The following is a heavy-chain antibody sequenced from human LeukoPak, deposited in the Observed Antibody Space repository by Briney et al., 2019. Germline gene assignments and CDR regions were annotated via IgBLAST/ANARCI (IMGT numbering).Heavy chain of an antibody. CDR3: ARVRWIAAAPPQNQGWFDP. J-gene: IGHJ5*02. CDR2: INHSGST. D-gene: IGHD6-25*01. Sequence: SETLSLTCAVYGGSFSGYYWSWIRQPPGKGLEWIGEINHSGSTNYNPSLKSRVTISVDTTKNRFSLKLSSVTAADTAVYYCARVRWIAAAPPQNQGWFDPWGQGTLVTVSS. V-gene: IGHV4-34*01. CDR1: GGSFSGYY.